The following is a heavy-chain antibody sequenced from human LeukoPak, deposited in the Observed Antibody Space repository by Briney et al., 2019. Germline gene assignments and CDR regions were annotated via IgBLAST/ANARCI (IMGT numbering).Heavy chain of an antibody. D-gene: IGHD5/OR15-5a*01. CDR2: IRQDGREL. CDR1: GFTFSNYW. Sequence: PGGSLRLSCEASGFTFSNYWLSWVRQVPGKGPEWVANIRQDGRELYYMDSVKGRFTISRDNAKNSLYLQMDSLRVDDTAVYYCARDKVSGPTLLDYWGQGTLVTVSS. J-gene: IGHJ4*02. CDR3: ARDKVSGPTLLDY. V-gene: IGHV3-7*01.